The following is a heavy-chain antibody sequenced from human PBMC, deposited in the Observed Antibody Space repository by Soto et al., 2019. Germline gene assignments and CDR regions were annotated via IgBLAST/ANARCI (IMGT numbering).Heavy chain of an antibody. CDR1: GDSVSSNSAA. J-gene: IGHJ6*02. D-gene: IGHD6-19*01. V-gene: IGHV6-1*01. CDR2: TYYRSKWYN. CDR3: AREWAVAGIGYYYGMDV. Sequence: SQTLSLTCAISGDSVSSNSAAWNWIRQSPSRGLEWLGRTYYRSKWYNDYAVSVKSRITINPDTSKNQFSLQLNSVTPEDTAVYYCAREWAVAGIGYYYGMDVWGQGTTVTAP.